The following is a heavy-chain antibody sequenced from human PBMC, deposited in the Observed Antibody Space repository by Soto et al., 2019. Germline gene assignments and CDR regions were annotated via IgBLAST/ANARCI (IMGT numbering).Heavy chain of an antibody. CDR1: GGCLGSYY. J-gene: IGHJ6*02. CDR3: ARDGDARMTTNPYYYNGMDV. CDR2: VFYTGRA. D-gene: IGHD4-4*01. V-gene: IGHV4-59*01. Sequence: SETLSLTCTVSGGCLGSYYLSWSRQPPGKGLAWLGYVFYTGRANYNASLKSRVSISLHTSNYQFSLKLSSVTAGDTAVYYCARDGDARMTTNPYYYNGMDVSGPGTTVTVSS.